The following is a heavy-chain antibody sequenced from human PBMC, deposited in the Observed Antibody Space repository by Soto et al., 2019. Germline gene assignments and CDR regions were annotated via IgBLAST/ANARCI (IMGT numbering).Heavy chain of an antibody. J-gene: IGHJ5*02. D-gene: IGHD3-16*01. CDR1: GGSISSYY. CDR2: IYYSGST. Sequence: QVQLQESGPGLVKPSETLSLTCTVSGGSISSYYLSWIRQPPGKGLEWIGYIYYSGSTNYNPSLKSRVTISVDTSKNQFSLKLSSVTAADTAVYYCASSGGFHWFDPWGQGTLVTVSS. CDR3: ASSGGFHWFDP. V-gene: IGHV4-59*08.